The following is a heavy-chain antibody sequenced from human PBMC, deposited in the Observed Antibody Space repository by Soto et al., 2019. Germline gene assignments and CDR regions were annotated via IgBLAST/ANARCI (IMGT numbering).Heavy chain of an antibody. Sequence: SETLSLTCAVYGGSFSGYYWSWIRQPPGKGLEWIGEINHSGSTNYNPSLKSRVTISVDTSKNQFSLKLSSVTAADTAVYYCARAPKWELLWSFDYWGQGTLVTVSS. CDR3: ARAPKWELLWSFDY. J-gene: IGHJ4*02. CDR2: INHSGST. V-gene: IGHV4-34*01. D-gene: IGHD1-26*01. CDR1: GGSFSGYY.